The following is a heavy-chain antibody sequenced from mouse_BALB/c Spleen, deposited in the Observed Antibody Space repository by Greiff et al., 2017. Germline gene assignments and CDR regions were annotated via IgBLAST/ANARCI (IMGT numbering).Heavy chain of an antibody. CDR3: ARRTGLFWDDAMDY. J-gene: IGHJ4*01. CDR2: INPSSGYT. Sequence: QVQLKQSAAELARPGASVKMSCKASGYTFTSYTMHWVKQRPGQGLEWIGYINPSSGYTEYNQKFKDKTTLTADKSSSTAYMQLSSLTSEDSAVYYCARRTGLFWDDAMDYWGQGTSVTVSS. D-gene: IGHD4-1*01. CDR1: GYTFTSYT. V-gene: IGHV1-4*02.